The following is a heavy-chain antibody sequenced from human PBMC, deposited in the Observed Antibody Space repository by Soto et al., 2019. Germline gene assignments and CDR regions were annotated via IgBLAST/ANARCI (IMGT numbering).Heavy chain of an antibody. CDR3: AKDGVSGAAAAYMDV. Sequence: GESLKISCAASGFTFSSYAMSWVRQAPGKGLEWVSAISGSGGSTYYADSVKGRFTISRDNSKNTLYLQMNSLRAEDTAVYYCAKDGVSGAAAAYMDVWGKGTTVTVSS. CDR2: ISGSGGST. J-gene: IGHJ6*03. D-gene: IGHD6-13*01. V-gene: IGHV3-23*01. CDR1: GFTFSSYA.